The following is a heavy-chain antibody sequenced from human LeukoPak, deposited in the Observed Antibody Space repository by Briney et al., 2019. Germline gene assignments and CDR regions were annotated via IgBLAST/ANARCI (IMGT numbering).Heavy chain of an antibody. V-gene: IGHV1-2*02. CDR3: ASNIPSSSWYYFGY. CDR1: GYTFTGYY. Sequence: ASVKVSCKASGYTFTGYYMHWVRQAPGQGLEWMGWINPNSGGTNYAQKFQGRVTMTRDTSISTAYMELSRLRSDDTAVCYCASNIPSSSWYYFGYWGQGTLVTVSS. CDR2: INPNSGGT. D-gene: IGHD6-13*01. J-gene: IGHJ4*02.